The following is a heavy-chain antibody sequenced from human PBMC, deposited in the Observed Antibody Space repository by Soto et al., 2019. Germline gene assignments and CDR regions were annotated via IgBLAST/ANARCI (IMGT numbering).Heavy chain of an antibody. Sequence: QITLKESGPTLVKPTQTLTLTCTFSGFSLSTSGVGVGWIHQPPGKALEWLALIYWDDDKRYSPSLKSRLTXXKXXSKNQVVLTMTNMDPVDTATYYCAHVYGGYDNFDYWGQGTLVTVSS. D-gene: IGHD5-12*01. V-gene: IGHV2-5*02. J-gene: IGHJ4*02. CDR3: AHVYGGYDNFDY. CDR1: GFSLSTSGVG. CDR2: IYWDDDK.